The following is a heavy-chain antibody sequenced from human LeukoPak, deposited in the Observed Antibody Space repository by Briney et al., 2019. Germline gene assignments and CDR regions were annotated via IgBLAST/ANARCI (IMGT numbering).Heavy chain of an antibody. CDR1: GYTFTSYG. J-gene: IGHJ4*02. V-gene: IGHV1-18*01. CDR3: ARVDCGGTSCKVLPEY. Sequence: ASVKVSCKASGYTFTSYGISWVRQAPGQGLEWMGWISAYNGNTNNAQKLQGRVTMTTDTSTSTAYMELRSLRSDDTAVYYCARVDCGGTSCKVLPEYWGQGTLVTVSS. D-gene: IGHD2-2*01. CDR2: ISAYNGNT.